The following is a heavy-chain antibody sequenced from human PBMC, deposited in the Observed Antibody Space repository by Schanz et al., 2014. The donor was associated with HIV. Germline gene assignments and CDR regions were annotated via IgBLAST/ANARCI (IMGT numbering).Heavy chain of an antibody. D-gene: IGHD4-4*01. CDR3: AAFYSNYLYYYYGMDV. V-gene: IGHV4-34*02. CDR2: MHQRGSA. CDR1: GASFRGFW. J-gene: IGHJ6*02. Sequence: QVRLQQWGAGLLKPSETLSLTCAVYGASFRGFWWSWIRQAPGKGLEWIGEMHQRGSAYYNPSLKTRVPLSLDTSRSQASLTLSSVTAADTAVYYCAAFYSNYLYYYYGMDVWGQGTTVTVSS.